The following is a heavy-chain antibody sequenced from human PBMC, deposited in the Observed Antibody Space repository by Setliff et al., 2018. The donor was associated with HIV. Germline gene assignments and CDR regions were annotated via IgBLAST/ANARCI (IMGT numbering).Heavy chain of an antibody. J-gene: IGHJ4*02. Sequence: GASVKVSCKASGFTFSSNYMHWVRQAPGQGLEWMGLINPTGDITFYPQKFQGRVTMTGDTSTNTLYMELSSLRSEDTAVYYCARGWEGGMDYWGQGTLVTVSS. V-gene: IGHV1-46*01. CDR3: ARGWEGGMDY. D-gene: IGHD1-26*01. CDR2: INPTGDIT. CDR1: GFTFSSNY.